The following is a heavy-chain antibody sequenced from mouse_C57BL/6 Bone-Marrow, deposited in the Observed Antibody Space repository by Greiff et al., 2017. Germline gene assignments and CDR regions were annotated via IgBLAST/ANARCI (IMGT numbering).Heavy chain of an antibody. CDR2: IHPNSGST. CDR1: GYTFTSYW. J-gene: IGHJ1*03. V-gene: IGHV1-64*01. D-gene: IGHD2-4*01. CDR3: ARDYAWYFDV. Sequence: VQLKQPGAELVKPGASVKLSCKASGYTFTSYWMHWVKQRPGQGLEWIGMIHPNSGSTNYNEKFKSKATLTVDKSSSTAYMQLSSLTSEDSAVYYCARDYAWYFDVWGTGTTVTVSS.